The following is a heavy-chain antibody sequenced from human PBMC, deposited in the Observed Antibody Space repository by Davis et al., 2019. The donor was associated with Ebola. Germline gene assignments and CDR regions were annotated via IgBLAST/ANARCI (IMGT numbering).Heavy chain of an antibody. CDR3: AEGHSSAFDL. J-gene: IGHJ3*01. CDR1: GITFSTYA. Sequence: GESLKISCAASGITFSTYAMNWVRQAPGKGLEWVSSISSSGSYIYYADSVKGRFTISRDNAENSLYLQMNSLRAEDTAVYYCAEGHSSAFDLWGQGTMVIVPS. V-gene: IGHV3-21*01. CDR2: ISSSGSYI.